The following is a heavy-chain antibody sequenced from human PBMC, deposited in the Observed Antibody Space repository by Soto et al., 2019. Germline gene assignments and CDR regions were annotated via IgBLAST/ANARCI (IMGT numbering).Heavy chain of an antibody. CDR2: IIPIFGTT. CDR3: ASSGERYYYDSSGYG. J-gene: IGHJ1*01. D-gene: IGHD3-22*01. V-gene: IGHV1-69*12. Sequence: QVQLVQSGAEVKKPGSSVKVSCKASGGTFSNYAISWVRQAPGQGLEWMGEIIPIFGTTKNAQKFQGRVTITADEATGTAYRELGSLRSEDTAVYYCASSGERYYYDSSGYGWGQGTLVTVSS. CDR1: GGTFSNYA.